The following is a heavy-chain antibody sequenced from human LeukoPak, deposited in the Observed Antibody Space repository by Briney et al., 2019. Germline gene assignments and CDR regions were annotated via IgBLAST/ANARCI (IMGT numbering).Heavy chain of an antibody. D-gene: IGHD3-9*01. Sequence: KPSETLSLTCAVSGGSISSSNWWSWIRQPPGKGLEWIGYIYYSGSTNYNPSLKSRVTISVDTSKNQFSLKLSSVTAADTAVYYCARTTYDILTGYSPYYFDYWGQGTLVTVSS. V-gene: IGHV4-61*01. J-gene: IGHJ4*02. CDR3: ARTTYDILTGYSPYYFDY. CDR2: IYYSGST. CDR1: GGSISSSNW.